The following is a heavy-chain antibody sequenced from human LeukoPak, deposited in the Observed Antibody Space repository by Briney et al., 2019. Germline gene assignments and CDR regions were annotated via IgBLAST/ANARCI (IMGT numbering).Heavy chain of an antibody. CDR3: ARGTEEVSTISETFDI. J-gene: IGHJ3*02. D-gene: IGHD5-24*01. Sequence: SETLSLTCIVSGGSMNNFFWAWIRQTPEKRLEWIGYVYYGGSSKYNPSLERRVSISLDTSKNQFSLRLTAVTAADAATCYCARGTEEVSTISETFDIWGQGTAVTVSS. CDR1: GGSMNNFF. CDR2: VYYGGSS. V-gene: IGHV4-59*01.